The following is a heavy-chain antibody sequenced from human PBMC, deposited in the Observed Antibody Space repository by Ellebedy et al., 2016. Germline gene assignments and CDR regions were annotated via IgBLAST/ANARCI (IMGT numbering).Heavy chain of an antibody. CDR1: GFSISSAFY. Sequence: SETLSLTXNVSGFSISSAFYWGWIRQPPGKGLEWIGTLSHTGSTYYIPSLRSRLTITVDTSKNQFSLKLTSLTAADTAVYYCAREFLVNNFYSRFDQWGQGTLVTVSS. D-gene: IGHD3-9*01. V-gene: IGHV4-38-2*02. J-gene: IGHJ4*02. CDR2: LSHTGST. CDR3: AREFLVNNFYSRFDQ.